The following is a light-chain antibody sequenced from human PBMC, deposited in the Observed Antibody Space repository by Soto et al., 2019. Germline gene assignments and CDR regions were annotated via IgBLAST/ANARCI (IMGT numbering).Light chain of an antibody. CDR1: SSDIGGYNH. CDR3: SSYTRSSTWV. Sequence: QSALTQPASVSAFPGQSIAISCTGTSSDIGGYNHVSWYQQHSGKAPKLMIYEVSKRPSGVSNRFSGSKSGNTASLTISGLQAEDEADYYCSSYTRSSTWVFGGGTKVTVL. V-gene: IGLV2-14*01. CDR2: EVS. J-gene: IGLJ3*02.